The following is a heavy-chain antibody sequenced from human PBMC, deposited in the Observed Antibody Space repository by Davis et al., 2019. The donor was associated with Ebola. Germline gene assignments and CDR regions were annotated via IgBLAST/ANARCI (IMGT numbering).Heavy chain of an antibody. Sequence: PGGSLRLSCAASGFTFSSYGMHWVRQAPGKGLEWVAVISYDGSNKYYADSVKGRFTISRDNSKNTLYLQMNSLRAEDTAVYYCARERTRIVGATRDDDAFDIWGQGTMVTVSS. CDR1: GFTFSSYG. D-gene: IGHD1-26*01. CDR2: ISYDGSNK. V-gene: IGHV3-30*03. J-gene: IGHJ3*02. CDR3: ARERTRIVGATRDDDAFDI.